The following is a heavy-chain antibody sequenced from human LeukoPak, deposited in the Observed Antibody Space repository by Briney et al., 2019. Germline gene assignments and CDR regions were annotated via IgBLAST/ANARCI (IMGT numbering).Heavy chain of an antibody. Sequence: GASVKVSCKASGYTFTSYGISWVRQAPGQGLEWMGWISAYNGNTNYAQKLQGRVTMTTDTSTSTAYMELRSLRSDGTAVYYCARDFAVTISYYYYGMDVWGQGTTVTVSS. CDR3: ARDFAVTISYYYYGMDV. D-gene: IGHD4-17*01. CDR1: GYTFTSYG. CDR2: ISAYNGNT. J-gene: IGHJ6*02. V-gene: IGHV1-18*01.